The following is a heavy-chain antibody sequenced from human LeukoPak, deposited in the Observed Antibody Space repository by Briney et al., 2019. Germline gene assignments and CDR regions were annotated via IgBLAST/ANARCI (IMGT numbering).Heavy chain of an antibody. J-gene: IGHJ1*01. CDR3: ARLQYTSTSSAAIN. V-gene: IGHV3-23*01. CDR2: ITGSGGTT. D-gene: IGHD6-13*01. CDR1: GFTFSNFG. Sequence: GGSLRLSCAAPGFTFSNFGMSWVRQAPGTGLEWVSTITGSGGTTYYAESVRGRFTISRDKSKNTLYLQMNTPRADDTAVYYCARLQYTSTSSAAINWGQGTLVTVSS.